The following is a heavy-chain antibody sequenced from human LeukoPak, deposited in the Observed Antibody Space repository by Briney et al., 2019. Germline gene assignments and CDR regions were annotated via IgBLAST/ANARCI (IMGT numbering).Heavy chain of an antibody. CDR3: ARVGGGYCSGGSCEYYFDY. CDR1: GGSISSYY. D-gene: IGHD2-15*01. Sequence: SETLSLTCTVSGGSISSYYWSWIRQPAGKGLEWIGRIYTSGSTNYNPSLKSRVTMSVDTSKNQFSLKLSSVTAADTVVYYCARVGGGYCSGGSCEYYFDYWGQGTLVTVSS. J-gene: IGHJ4*02. CDR2: IYTSGST. V-gene: IGHV4-4*07.